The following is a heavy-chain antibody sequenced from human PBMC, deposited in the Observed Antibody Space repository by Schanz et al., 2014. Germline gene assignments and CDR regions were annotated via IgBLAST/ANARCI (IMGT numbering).Heavy chain of an antibody. CDR1: GYTFISYG. Sequence: QVQLVQSGAEVRKPGASVKVSCKASGYTFISYGISWVRQAPGQGLEWLGWISPYNGNTNYAQKLQGRVTMTADTSTSTAYMDLRSLRSDDTAVYYCARSNYYDNSDYYNSFDYWGQGTLVTVSS. CDR2: ISPYNGNT. CDR3: ARSNYYDNSDYYNSFDY. D-gene: IGHD3-22*01. V-gene: IGHV1-18*01. J-gene: IGHJ4*02.